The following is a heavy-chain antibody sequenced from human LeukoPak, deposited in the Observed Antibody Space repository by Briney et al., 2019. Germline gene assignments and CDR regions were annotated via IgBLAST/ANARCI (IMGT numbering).Heavy chain of an antibody. Sequence: SVKVSCKASGGTFSSYAISWVRQAPGQGLEWMGRIIPILGTANNAQKFQGRVTITADESTSTAYMELSSLRSEDTAVYYCARSVTMIVVVRGAFDIWGQGTMVTVSS. CDR1: GGTFSSYA. CDR2: IIPILGTA. CDR3: ARSVTMIVVVRGAFDI. V-gene: IGHV1-69*11. J-gene: IGHJ3*02. D-gene: IGHD3-22*01.